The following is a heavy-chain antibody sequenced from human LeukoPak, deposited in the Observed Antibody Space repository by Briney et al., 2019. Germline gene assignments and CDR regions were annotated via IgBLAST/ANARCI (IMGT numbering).Heavy chain of an antibody. CDR2: ISYGGTTI. D-gene: IGHD7-27*01. Sequence: GGSLRLSCAASGFTFSDSYMTWIRQAPGKGLEWVSYISYGGTTIYYADSVKGRFIISRDNAMSSLYLQMNSLRAEDTAVYYCGRGHWGLDYWGQGTLVTVSS. V-gene: IGHV3-11*04. CDR1: GFTFSDSY. J-gene: IGHJ4*02. CDR3: GRGHWGLDY.